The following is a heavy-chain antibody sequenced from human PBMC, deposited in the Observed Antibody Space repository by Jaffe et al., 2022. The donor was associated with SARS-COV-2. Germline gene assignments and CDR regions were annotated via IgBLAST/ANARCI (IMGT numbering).Heavy chain of an antibody. V-gene: IGHV3-23*01. CDR1: GFTFSSYA. J-gene: IGHJ4*02. Sequence: EVQLLESGGGLVQPGGSLRLSCAASGFTFSSYAMSWVRQAPGKGLEWVSAISGSGGSTYYADSVKGRFTISRDNSKNTLYLQMNSLRAEDTAVYYCAKEEYYYDSSGYYTFDYWGQGTLVTVSS. CDR3: AKEEYYYDSSGYYTFDY. D-gene: IGHD3-22*01. CDR2: ISGSGGST.